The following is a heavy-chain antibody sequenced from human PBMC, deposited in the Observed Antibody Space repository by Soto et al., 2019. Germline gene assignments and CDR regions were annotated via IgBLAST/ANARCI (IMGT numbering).Heavy chain of an antibody. CDR3: AKDRRAGGNSAFYIDF. CDR1: GFKFSSYA. J-gene: IGHJ4*02. Sequence: PXGSLSLSCAACGFKFSSYAMSWVRQAPGKGLEWVSLISATGGGTYYADSVKGRFTISRDNSDNTLYLQVHSLRAEDTAVYYCAKDRRAGGNSAFYIDFWGQGAQVTSSS. CDR2: ISATGGGT. V-gene: IGHV3-23*01. D-gene: IGHD3-16*01.